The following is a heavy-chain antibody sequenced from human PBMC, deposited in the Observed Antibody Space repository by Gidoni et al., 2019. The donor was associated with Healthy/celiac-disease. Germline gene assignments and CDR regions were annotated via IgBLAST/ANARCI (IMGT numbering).Heavy chain of an antibody. D-gene: IGHD2-21*02. CDR1: GFTFISYG. CDR3: ARDGGYCGGDCYTWHYFDY. J-gene: IGHJ4*02. Sequence: QVQLVESGGGVVQPGRSLRLSCAASGFTFISYGMHWVRQAPGKGLEWVAVIWYDGSNKYYADSVKGRFTISRDNSKNTLYLQMNSLRAEDTAVYYCARDGGYCGGDCYTWHYFDYWGQGTLVTVSS. CDR2: IWYDGSNK. V-gene: IGHV3-33*01.